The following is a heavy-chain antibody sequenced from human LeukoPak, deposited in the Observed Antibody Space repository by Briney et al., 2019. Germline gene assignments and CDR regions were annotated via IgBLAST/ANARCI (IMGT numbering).Heavy chain of an antibody. Sequence: GGSLRLSCAASGFPFSTYDMHWVRQAPDKGLQWVAVISSDGYRTDYPDSVKGRFTISRDNSKNTLYLQMNSLRAEDTAVYYCARDSIAAAGNGAFDIWGQGTMVTVSS. CDR2: ISSDGYRT. D-gene: IGHD6-13*01. CDR3: ARDSIAAAGNGAFDI. V-gene: IGHV3-30*03. CDR1: GFPFSTYD. J-gene: IGHJ3*02.